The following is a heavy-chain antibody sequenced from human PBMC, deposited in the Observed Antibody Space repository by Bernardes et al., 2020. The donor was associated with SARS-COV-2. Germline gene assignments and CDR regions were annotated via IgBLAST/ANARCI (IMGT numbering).Heavy chain of an antibody. D-gene: IGHD5-18*01. CDR1: GFTSSSYS. V-gene: IGHV3-48*01. CDR2: ISSSSGTI. CDR3: ARERYSYGPSADY. Sequence: GGSLRLSCAASGFTSSSYSMNWVRQAPGKGLEWISYISSSSGTIYYADSVKGRFTISRDNAKNSLYLQMNSLRAEDTAVYYCARERYSYGPSADYWGQGTLVTVSS. J-gene: IGHJ4*02.